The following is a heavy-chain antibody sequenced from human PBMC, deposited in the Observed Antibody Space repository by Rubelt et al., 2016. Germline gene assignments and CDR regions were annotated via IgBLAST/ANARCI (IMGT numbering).Heavy chain of an antibody. CDR3: ARDVGGNSVLYEFDY. CDR1: GYTFTSYG. Sequence: QVQLVQSGAEVKKPGASVKVSCKASGYTFTSYGISWVRQAPGQGLEWMGWISAYNGNTNYAQKRESRITMTAATTACTGLRGLRSVGSDDAAVEYGARDVGGNSVLYEFDYWGQGTLVTVSS. D-gene: IGHD4-23*01. V-gene: IGHV1-18*01. J-gene: IGHJ4*02. CDR2: ISAYNGNT.